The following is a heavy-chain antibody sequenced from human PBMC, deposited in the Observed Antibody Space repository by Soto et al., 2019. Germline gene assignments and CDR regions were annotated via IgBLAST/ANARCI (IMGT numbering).Heavy chain of an antibody. J-gene: IGHJ5*02. V-gene: IGHV3-7*01. CDR3: ATSMRHTLNP. CDR2: INQDGRDK. D-gene: IGHD2-8*01. CDR1: VFTFSSHW. Sequence: EVQVVESGGGLVQPGGSLRLSCAASVFTFSSHWMTWVRQVPGKGLEWVANINQDGRDKYYVDSVKGRLTISNDNAKNSLCLHMNSLRVEDTAVYYCATSMRHTLNPWGQGTLVTVSS.